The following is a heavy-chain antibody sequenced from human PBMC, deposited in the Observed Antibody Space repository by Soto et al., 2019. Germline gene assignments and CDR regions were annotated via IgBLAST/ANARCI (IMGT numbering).Heavy chain of an antibody. CDR3: AKKDRIAGHRESGMDV. D-gene: IGHD6-13*01. Sequence: ASVKVSCKASGYTFTSYYMHWLRQAPGQGLEWMGIINPSGGSTSYAQKFQGRVTMTRDTSTSTVYMELSSLRSEDTAVYYCAKKDRIAGHRESGMDVWGQGTTVTVSS. J-gene: IGHJ6*02. CDR1: GYTFTSYY. V-gene: IGHV1-46*01. CDR2: INPSGGST.